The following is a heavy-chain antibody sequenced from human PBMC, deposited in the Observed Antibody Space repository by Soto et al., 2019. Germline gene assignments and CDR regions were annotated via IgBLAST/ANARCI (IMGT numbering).Heavy chain of an antibody. D-gene: IGHD2-2*01. J-gene: IGHJ6*02. Sequence: QVQLVQSGAEVKKPGASVKVSCKASGYTFTSYGISWVRQAPGQGLEWMGWISAYNGNTNYAQKLQGRVTMTTDTSTSTAYMELRSLRSDDTAVYYCARDQCISTSCYVGYYYYYGMDVWGQGTTVTVSS. V-gene: IGHV1-18*01. CDR1: GYTFTSYG. CDR3: ARDQCISTSCYVGYYYYYGMDV. CDR2: ISAYNGNT.